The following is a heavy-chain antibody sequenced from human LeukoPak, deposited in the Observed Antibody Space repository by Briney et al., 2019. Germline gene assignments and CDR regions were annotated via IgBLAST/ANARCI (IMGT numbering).Heavy chain of an antibody. V-gene: IGHV3-21*01. D-gene: IGHD5/OR15-5a*01. CDR2: ISSSSSHL. CDR3: ESGVYRWGGNY. CDR1: GFTFSSYS. J-gene: IGHJ4*02. Sequence: GGSLRLSCAASGFTFSSYSMNWVRQAPGKGLEWVSSISSSSSHLYHADAVKGRFPIPRDNPKNSPYLQTNSLRAEGSALYYCESGVYRWGGNYWGQGTLVTVSS.